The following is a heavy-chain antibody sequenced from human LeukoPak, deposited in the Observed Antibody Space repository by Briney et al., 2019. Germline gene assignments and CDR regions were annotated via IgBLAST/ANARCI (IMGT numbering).Heavy chain of an antibody. V-gene: IGHV3-23*03. J-gene: IGHJ4*02. CDR2: IFGAGKNTT. Sequence: GGTLRLSCVASGFTFSDCAMNWVRQAPGKGLEWVSIIFGAGKNTTYYADSVKGRFTVSRDDAKNTLYLQMTTLRPEDTALYYCAKRNTMVRGGPSFDYWGQGILVTVSS. CDR1: GFTFSDCA. D-gene: IGHD3-10*01. CDR3: AKRNTMVRGGPSFDY.